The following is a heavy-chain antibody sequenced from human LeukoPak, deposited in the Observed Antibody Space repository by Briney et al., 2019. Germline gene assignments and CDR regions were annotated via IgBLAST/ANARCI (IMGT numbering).Heavy chain of an antibody. Sequence: ASVKVSGYAARYTVSSHGMTWGGQSPGQGLEGKGCLRIDEGKTHIAHKFQDRITVTTDTSTKPLYMWMSSLRPDDTAVYFCARARPYDFWTDQAVWAYSSYYMVIWGRGPSVTVSS. CDR1: RYTVSSHG. CDR3: ARARPYDFWTDQAVWAYSSYYMVI. D-gene: IGHD3-3*01. V-gene: IGHV1-18*01. CDR2: LRIDEGKT. J-gene: IGHJ6*03.